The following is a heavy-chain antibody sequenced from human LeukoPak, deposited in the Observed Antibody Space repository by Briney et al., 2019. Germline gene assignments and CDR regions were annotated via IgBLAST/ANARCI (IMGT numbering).Heavy chain of an antibody. J-gene: IGHJ4*02. CDR2: IYYSGST. D-gene: IGHD6-19*01. CDR3: ARVSFSSGTDY. Sequence: SETLSLTCTVSGGSISSYYWSWIRQPPGKGLEWIGYIYYSGSTNYNPSLKSRVTISVDTSKNQFSLKLSSVTAADTAVYYCARVSFSSGTDYWGQGTLVTVSS. V-gene: IGHV4-59*01. CDR1: GGSISSYY.